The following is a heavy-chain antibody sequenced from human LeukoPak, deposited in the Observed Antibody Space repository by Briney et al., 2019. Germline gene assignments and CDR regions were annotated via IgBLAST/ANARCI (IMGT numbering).Heavy chain of an antibody. CDR3: THSPYYYYAIDV. J-gene: IGHJ6*02. CDR2: IYWDDDK. CDR1: GFSLTTSGVG. V-gene: IGHV2-5*02. Sequence: SGPTLVNPTQTLTLTCTFSGFSLTTSGVGVGWIRQPQGKALERLASIYWDDDKRYSPFLKTRLTITKDTSKNQVVLTMTNMDPVDTATYYCTHSPYYYYAIDVWGQGTTVTVSS.